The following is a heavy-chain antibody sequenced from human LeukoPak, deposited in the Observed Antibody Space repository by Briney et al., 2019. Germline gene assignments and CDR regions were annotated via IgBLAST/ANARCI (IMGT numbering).Heavy chain of an antibody. CDR3: ASRIAVAGNFDY. CDR1: GGTFSSYA. CDR2: IIPIFGTA. Sequence: ASVKVSCKASGGTFSSYAISWVRQAPGQGLGWMGGIIPIFGTANYAQKFQGRVTITADESTSTAYMELSSLRSEDTAVYYCASRIAVAGNFDYWGQGTLVTVSS. V-gene: IGHV1-69*13. J-gene: IGHJ4*02. D-gene: IGHD6-19*01.